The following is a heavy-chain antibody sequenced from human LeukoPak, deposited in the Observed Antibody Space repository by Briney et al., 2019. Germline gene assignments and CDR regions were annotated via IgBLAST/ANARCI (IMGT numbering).Heavy chain of an antibody. J-gene: IGHJ4*02. CDR3: AREDFYDGGSNDY. CDR1: GYSFTNYD. CDR2: MNPNSGIT. D-gene: IGHD3-22*01. Sequence: ASVKVSCKASGYSFTNYDINWVRQAPGQGLEWMGWMNPNSGITAYAQKFQGRVTITRNTSISTAYMELSSLRSEDTAVYYCAREDFYDGGSNDYWGQGTLVTVSS. V-gene: IGHV1-8*03.